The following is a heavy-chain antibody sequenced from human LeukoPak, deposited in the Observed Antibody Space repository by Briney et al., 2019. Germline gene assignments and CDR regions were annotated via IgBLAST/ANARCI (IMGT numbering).Heavy chain of an antibody. V-gene: IGHV3-11*01. CDR2: ISSSGSTI. J-gene: IGHJ6*03. CDR1: GFTFSDYY. CDR3: AKDIKAVAGTSSHMDV. D-gene: IGHD6-19*01. Sequence: GGSLRLSCAASGFTFSDYYMSWIRQAPGTGLEWVSYISSSGSTIYYADPVKGRFTISRDNAKNSLYLQMNSLRVEDTALYYCAKDIKAVAGTSSHMDVWGKGTTVTVSS.